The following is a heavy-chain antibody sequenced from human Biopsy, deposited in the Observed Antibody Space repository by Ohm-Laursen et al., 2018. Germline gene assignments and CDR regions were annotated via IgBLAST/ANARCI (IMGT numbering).Heavy chain of an antibody. V-gene: IGHV1-8*01. CDR1: GYTFTSYD. J-gene: IGHJ5*02. CDR3: GRAVRNQLLTDP. Sequence: SSVRVSCKSSGYTFTSYDITWVRQASGQGPEWIGWLNPVSGNSNFGQKFRGRVTVTSDTSISTAYMELSGLTSDDTATYYCGRAVRNQLLTDPWGQGTLVTVTS. CDR2: LNPVSGNS. D-gene: IGHD1-7*01.